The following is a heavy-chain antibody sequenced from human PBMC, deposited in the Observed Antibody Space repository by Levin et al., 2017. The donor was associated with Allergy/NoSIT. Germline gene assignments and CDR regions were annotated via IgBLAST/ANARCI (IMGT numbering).Heavy chain of an antibody. CDR1: GILFSSYD. J-gene: IGHJ6*02. CDR2: ISAGGNYI. V-gene: IGHV3-21*01. Sequence: GESLKISCAASGILFSSYDMNWVRQAPGKGLEWVSSISAGGNYIFYADSVKGRFTISRDNAKNSLFLQMNSLRAEDTAVYYCASWAMYHYDRSAFDYFYYAMDVWGQGTTVTVSS. D-gene: IGHD3-22*01. CDR3: ASWAMYHYDRSAFDYFYYAMDV.